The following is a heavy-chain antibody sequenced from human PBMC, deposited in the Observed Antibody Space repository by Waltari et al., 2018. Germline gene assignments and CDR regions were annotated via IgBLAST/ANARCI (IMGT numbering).Heavy chain of an antibody. CDR3: ATGIAVAGRGFDP. V-gene: IGHV1-2*06. J-gene: IGHJ5*02. CDR1: GYTFTGYY. CDR2: INPNSGGT. Sequence: QVQLVQSGAEVKKPGASVKVSCKASGYTFTGYYMHWVRQAPGQGLEWMGRINPNSGGTIYAQKFQGRVTMTEDTSTDTAYMELSSLRSEDTAVYYCATGIAVAGRGFDPWGQGTLVTVSS. D-gene: IGHD6-19*01.